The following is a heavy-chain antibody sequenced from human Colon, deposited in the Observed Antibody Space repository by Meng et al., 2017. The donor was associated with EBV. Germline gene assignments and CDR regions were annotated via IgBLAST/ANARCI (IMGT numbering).Heavy chain of an antibody. V-gene: IGHV4-30-2*01. CDR3: VRDTRRGGGWFDP. CDR2: IYHGVNI. D-gene: IGHD3-10*01. CDR1: GGSISSGGYY. J-gene: IGHJ5*02. Sequence: QGQPQEVGPGLGKPLQTLSLTCTVAGGSISSGGYYWSWIRQPPGKGLEWIGYIYHGVNIYYTPSLRSRVTISVDKSRNQFSLKLTSVSAADTAVYYCVRDTRRGGGWFDPWGQGTLVTVSS.